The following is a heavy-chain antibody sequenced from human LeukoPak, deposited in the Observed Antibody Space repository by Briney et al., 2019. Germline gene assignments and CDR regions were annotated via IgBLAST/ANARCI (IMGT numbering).Heavy chain of an antibody. Sequence: ASVKVSCKASGYTFTSYYMHWERQAPGQGLEWMGIINPSGGSTSYAQKFQGRVTITADESTSTAYMELSSLRSEDTAVYYCARVAPMVRGAISGYYYGMDVWGQGTTVTVSS. V-gene: IGHV1-46*01. CDR1: GYTFTSYY. J-gene: IGHJ6*02. CDR3: ARVAPMVRGAISGYYYGMDV. D-gene: IGHD3-10*01. CDR2: INPSGGST.